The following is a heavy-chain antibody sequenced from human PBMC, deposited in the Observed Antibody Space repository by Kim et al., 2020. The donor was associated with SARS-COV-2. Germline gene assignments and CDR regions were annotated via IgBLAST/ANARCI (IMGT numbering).Heavy chain of an antibody. J-gene: IGHJ4*02. Sequence: SETLSLTCAVYGGSFSGYYWSWIRQPPGKGLEWIGEINHSGSTNYNPSLKSRVTISVDTSKNQFSLKLSSVTAADTAVYYCARLHGVTYYGSGSLGRDYWGQGTLVTVSS. V-gene: IGHV4-34*01. CDR3: ARLHGVTYYGSGSLGRDY. D-gene: IGHD3-10*01. CDR1: GGSFSGYY. CDR2: INHSGST.